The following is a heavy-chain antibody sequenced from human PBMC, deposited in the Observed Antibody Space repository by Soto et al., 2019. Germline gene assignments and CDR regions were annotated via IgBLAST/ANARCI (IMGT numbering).Heavy chain of an antibody. J-gene: IGHJ6*02. CDR3: AKGRSYVEMATIYYYYYGMDV. V-gene: IGHV3-30*18. D-gene: IGHD5-12*01. CDR2: ISYDGSNK. CDR1: GFTFSSYG. Sequence: GGSLRLSCAASGFTFSSYGMHWVRQAPGKGLEWVAVISYDGSNKYYADSVKGRFTISRDNSKNTLYLQMNSLRAEDTAVYYCAKGRSYVEMATIYYYYYGMDVWGQGTTVTVSS.